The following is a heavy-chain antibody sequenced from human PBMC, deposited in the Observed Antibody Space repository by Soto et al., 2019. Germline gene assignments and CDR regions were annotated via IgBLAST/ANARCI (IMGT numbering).Heavy chain of an antibody. CDR1: GFTFDDYA. Sequence: GGSLRLSCVASGFTFDDYAIHWVRQTPGKGLEWVSGLTWKGEVLGYADSVKGRFTISRGNAKNSLYLEMNSLRPEDTALYYCVKDSESSGYLTHLDYWGQGTLVTVSS. CDR2: LTWKGEVL. CDR3: VKDSESSGYLTHLDY. J-gene: IGHJ4*02. V-gene: IGHV3-9*01. D-gene: IGHD3-22*01.